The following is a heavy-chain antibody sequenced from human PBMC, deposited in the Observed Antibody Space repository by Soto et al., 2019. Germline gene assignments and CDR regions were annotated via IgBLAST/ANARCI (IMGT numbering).Heavy chain of an antibody. D-gene: IGHD3-22*01. Sequence: GASVKVSCKASGGTFSSYAISWVRQAPGQGLEWMGGIIPIFGTANYAQKFQGRVTITADESTSTAYMELSSLRSEDTAVYYCASPSTYYIVSSGPYFDYWGQGTLSPSPQ. J-gene: IGHJ4*02. CDR2: IIPIFGTA. CDR1: GGTFSSYA. V-gene: IGHV1-69*13. CDR3: ASPSTYYIVSSGPYFDY.